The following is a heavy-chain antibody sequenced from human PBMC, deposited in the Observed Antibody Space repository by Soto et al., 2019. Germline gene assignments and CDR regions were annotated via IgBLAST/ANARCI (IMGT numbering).Heavy chain of an antibody. CDR1: GVSFSGYY. CDR3: ARSKEDFDYVWGTYRPFDP. J-gene: IGHJ5*02. V-gene: IGHV4-34*01. Sequence: SETLSLTCAVYGVSFSGYYWSWIRQPPGKGLEWIGEINDSGSTNYNPSLKSRVTISLDTSKEQFFLRLSSVTAADTAVHFCARSKEDFDYVWGTYRPFDPWGQGTLVTVSS. D-gene: IGHD3-16*02. CDR2: INDSGST.